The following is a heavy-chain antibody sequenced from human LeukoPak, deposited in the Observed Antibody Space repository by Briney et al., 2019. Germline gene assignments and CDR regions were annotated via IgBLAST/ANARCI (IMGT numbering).Heavy chain of an antibody. CDR3: ARTYGSRNTRGYFDY. CDR2: ISNSGSTI. J-gene: IGHJ4*02. Sequence: GGSLRLSCAASGFTFSSYEMNWVRQAPGKGLEWVSYISNSGSTIYYADSVKGRFTISRDNAKNSLYLQMNSLRAEDTAVYYCARTYGSRNTRGYFDYWGQGTLVTVSS. CDR1: GFTFSSYE. V-gene: IGHV3-48*03. D-gene: IGHD3-10*01.